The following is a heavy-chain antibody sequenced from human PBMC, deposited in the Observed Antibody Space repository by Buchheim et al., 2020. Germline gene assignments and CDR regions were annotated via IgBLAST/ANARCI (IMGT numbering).Heavy chain of an antibody. CDR2: IKEDGSEK. CDR3: ARGRGYFYSNEDNWPDP. D-gene: IGHD1-1*01. V-gene: IGHV3-7*01. J-gene: IGHJ5*02. CDR1: GFTFSTYW. Sequence: EVQVVESGGDLVQPGGSLRLSCAASGFTFSTYWMSWVRQAPGKGPEWVANIKEDGSEKYYVDSVKARFSISRDNAKNSVYLQMNSLRAEDTAMYYCARGRGYFYSNEDNWPDPWGQGTL.